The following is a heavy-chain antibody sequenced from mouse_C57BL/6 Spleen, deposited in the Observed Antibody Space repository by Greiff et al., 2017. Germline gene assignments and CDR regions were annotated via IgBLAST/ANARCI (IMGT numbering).Heavy chain of an antibody. Sequence: VQLQQPGAELVKPGASVKLSCKASGYTFTSYWMHWVKQRPGRGLEWIGRIDPNSGGTKYNEKFKSKATLTVDKPSSTAYMQLSSLTSEDSAVYYCARAPYDDDGDWFAYWGQGTLVTVSA. V-gene: IGHV1-72*01. CDR2: IDPNSGGT. J-gene: IGHJ3*01. CDR3: ARAPYDDDGDWFAY. CDR1: GYTFTSYW. D-gene: IGHD2-4*01.